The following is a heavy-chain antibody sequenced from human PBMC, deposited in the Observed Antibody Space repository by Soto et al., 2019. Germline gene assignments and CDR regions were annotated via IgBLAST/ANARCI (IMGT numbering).Heavy chain of an antibody. D-gene: IGHD4-17*01. J-gene: IGHJ4*02. CDR1: GASMRSSSYY. CDR2: IYYSGST. Sequence: SETLSLTCTVSGASMRSSSYYWGWIRQSPGKGPEWIGSIYYSGSTYYIPSLESRVTMSVDTSKNQFSLKLRSVTAADTAIYYCASHDLVDSGDYRNRLDNWGQRTLVIVCS. CDR3: ASHDLVDSGDYRNRLDN. V-gene: IGHV4-39*01.